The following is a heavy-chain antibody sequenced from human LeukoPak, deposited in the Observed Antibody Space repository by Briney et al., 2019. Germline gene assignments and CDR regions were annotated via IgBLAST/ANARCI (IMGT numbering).Heavy chain of an antibody. Sequence: QPSETLSLTCTVSGGSISSYYWSWIQQPPGKGLEWIGYIYYSGSTNYNPSLKSRVTISVDTSKNQFSLKLSSVTAADTAVYYCARSHPYQPPDQITVVTPGNRLYYYGMDVWGQGTTVTVSS. D-gene: IGHD4-23*01. CDR3: ARSHPYQPPDQITVVTPGNRLYYYGMDV. CDR2: IYYSGST. CDR1: GGSISSYY. J-gene: IGHJ6*02. V-gene: IGHV4-59*12.